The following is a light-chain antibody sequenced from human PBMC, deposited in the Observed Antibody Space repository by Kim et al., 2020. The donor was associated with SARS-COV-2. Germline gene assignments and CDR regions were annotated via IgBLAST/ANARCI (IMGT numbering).Light chain of an antibody. CDR2: EVN. J-gene: IGLJ1*01. Sequence: QSVTISCTGTSSDIGSYIYVSWYQQHPGKVPRLILYEVNKRPSGVPDRFSGSKSGNTASLTVSGLQADDEADYYCCSYAGSNNYVVFGTGTKVTVL. CDR3: CSYAGSNNYVV. V-gene: IGLV2-8*01. CDR1: SSDIGSYIY.